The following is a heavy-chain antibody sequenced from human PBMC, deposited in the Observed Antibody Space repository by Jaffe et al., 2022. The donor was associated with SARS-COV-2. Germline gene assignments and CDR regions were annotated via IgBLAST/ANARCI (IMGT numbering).Heavy chain of an antibody. CDR1: GVDFEDNA. J-gene: IGHJ6*03. CDR2: ISWNSAYI. D-gene: IGHD2-15*01. CDR3: AKAAGYCSGGTCTPSKYYYMDV. V-gene: IGHV3-9*01. Sequence: EVHLVESGGDLVQPGRSLRLSCVVSGVDFEDNAMHWVRQAPGKGLEWVSGISWNSAYIGYADSVKGRFTISRDSATNSLYLQMDSLRVEDTALYYCAKAAGYCSGGTCTPSKYYYMDVWGKGTTVTVSS.